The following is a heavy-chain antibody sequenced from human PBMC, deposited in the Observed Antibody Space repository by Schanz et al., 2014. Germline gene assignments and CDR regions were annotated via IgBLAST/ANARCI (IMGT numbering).Heavy chain of an antibody. D-gene: IGHD5-18*01. Sequence: EVQLMESGGGLVKPGGSLRLSCVASGFAFRSFAMTWVRQAPGRGLEWVSSISTSGTYMYIADSLKGRLTISRDDAKKSMYLQMNNLRAEDTAVYYCVRVSFADPRLYRGMDRDIDYWGQGTLVTVSS. V-gene: IGHV3-21*01. CDR1: GFAFRSFA. CDR2: ISTSGTYM. CDR3: VRVSFADPRLYRGMDRDIDY. J-gene: IGHJ4*02.